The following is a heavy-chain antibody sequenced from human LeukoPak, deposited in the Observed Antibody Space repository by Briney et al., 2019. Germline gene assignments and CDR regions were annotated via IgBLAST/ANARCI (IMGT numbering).Heavy chain of an antibody. J-gene: IGHJ4*02. D-gene: IGHD4-23*01. V-gene: IGHV3-64*01. CDR3: PRSPAPVYGGTIAD. CDR1: GFIFNCYA. CDR2: ISSNGDST. Sequence: PGGSLRLSCVVSGFIFNCYAMHWLRKAPGKALEYVSTISSNGDSTYYANLVKGRLTISSNNSKNTLYPQVGSLRAEDLVDYSRPRSPAPVYGGTIADWGKGTLVTVSS.